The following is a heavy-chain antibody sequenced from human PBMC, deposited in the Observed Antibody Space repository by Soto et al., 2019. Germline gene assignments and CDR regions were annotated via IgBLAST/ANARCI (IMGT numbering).Heavy chain of an antibody. V-gene: IGHV5-51*01. J-gene: IGHJ5*02. CDR1: GYSFTSYW. D-gene: IGHD6-13*01. CDR3: ARLRIAAPGDPGP. Sequence: GESLKISCTGVGYSFTSYWIGWVRQMPGKGLEWMGIIYPGDSDTRYSPSFQGQVTISADKSISTAYLQWDSLKASDTAVYYCARLRIAAPGDPGPWGQGTLVTVS. CDR2: IYPGDSDT.